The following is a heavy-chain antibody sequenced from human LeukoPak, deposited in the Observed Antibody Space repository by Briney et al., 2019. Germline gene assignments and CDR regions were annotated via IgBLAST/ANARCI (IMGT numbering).Heavy chain of an antibody. Sequence: SETLSLTCTVSGGSISSYYWSWIRQPPGKGLEWIGYIYYSGSTNYNPSLKSRVTISVDTSKNQFSLKRSSVTAADTAVYYCARDRGLTKSGGVGFDYWGQGTLVTVSS. J-gene: IGHJ4*02. CDR3: ARDRGLTKSGGVGFDY. D-gene: IGHD3-10*02. CDR1: GGSISSYY. CDR2: IYYSGST. V-gene: IGHV4-59*01.